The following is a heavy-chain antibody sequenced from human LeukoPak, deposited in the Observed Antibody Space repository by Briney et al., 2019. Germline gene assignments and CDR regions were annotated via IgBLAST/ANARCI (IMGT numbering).Heavy chain of an antibody. Sequence: ASVKVSCKASGYTFTSYAMNWVRQAPGQGLEWMGWINTNTGNPTYAQGLTGRFVFSLDTSVSTAYLQISSLKAEDTAVYYCARDRDGSGKAGFDPWGQGTLVTVSS. D-gene: IGHD3-10*01. V-gene: IGHV7-4-1*02. CDR2: INTNTGNP. J-gene: IGHJ5*02. CDR1: GYTFTSYA. CDR3: ARDRDGSGKAGFDP.